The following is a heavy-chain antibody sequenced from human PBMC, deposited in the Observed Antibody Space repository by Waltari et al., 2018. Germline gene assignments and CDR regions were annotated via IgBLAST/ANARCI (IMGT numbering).Heavy chain of an antibody. J-gene: IGHJ4*02. Sequence: QVQLVQSGAEVKKPGASVKVSCKASGYTFTGYYMHWVRQAPGQGLEGMGWINPNSGGTNYAEKFQGRVTMTRDTSISTAYMELSRLRSDDTAVYYCARDDIAAAGILTDWGQGTLVTVSS. CDR1: GYTFTGYY. D-gene: IGHD6-13*01. CDR3: ARDDIAAAGILTD. CDR2: INPNSGGT. V-gene: IGHV1-2*02.